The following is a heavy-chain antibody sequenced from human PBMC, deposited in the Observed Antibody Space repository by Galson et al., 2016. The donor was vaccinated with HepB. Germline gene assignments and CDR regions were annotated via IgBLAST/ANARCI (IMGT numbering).Heavy chain of an antibody. CDR1: GFTFSYYA. CDR2: ISYDGSNK. CDR3: ARSVWRWRGMDV. Sequence: SLRLSCAASGFTFSYYAIHWVRQAPGKGLEWVAVISYDGSNKYYADSVKGRFTISRDNSKHMLYLQMNSLRAEDTAVYYCARSVWRWRGMDVWGQGTTVTVSS. J-gene: IGHJ6*02. V-gene: IGHV3-30*04. D-gene: IGHD2-21*01.